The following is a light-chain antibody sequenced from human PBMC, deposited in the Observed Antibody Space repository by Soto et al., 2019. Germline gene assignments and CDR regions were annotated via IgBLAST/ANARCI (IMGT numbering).Light chain of an antibody. V-gene: IGLV2-14*01. Sequence: QSALTQPASVSGSPGQSITISCTGTSSDVGAYNYVSWYQQHPGEAPKLMIYDVNIRPSGVSNRFSGSKSGNTASLTISGLQAEDEADYYCTSWTTSTTMKFGGGTKLTVL. CDR2: DVN. CDR3: TSWTTSTTMK. J-gene: IGLJ2*01. CDR1: SSDVGAYNY.